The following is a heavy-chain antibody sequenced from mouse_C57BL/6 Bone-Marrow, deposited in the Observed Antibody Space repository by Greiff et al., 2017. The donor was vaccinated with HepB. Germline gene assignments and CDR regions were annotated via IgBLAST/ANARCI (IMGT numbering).Heavy chain of an antibody. CDR1: GYTFTSYW. J-gene: IGHJ2*01. V-gene: IGHV1-55*01. D-gene: IGHD2-2*01. CDR3: ARGMVTTGYFDY. Sequence: QVHVKQPGAELVKPGASVKMSCKASGYTFTSYWITWVKQRPGQGLEWIGDIYPGSGSTNYNEKFKSKATLTVDTSSSTAYMQLSSLTSEDSAVYYCARGMVTTGYFDYWGQGTTLTVSS. CDR2: IYPGSGST.